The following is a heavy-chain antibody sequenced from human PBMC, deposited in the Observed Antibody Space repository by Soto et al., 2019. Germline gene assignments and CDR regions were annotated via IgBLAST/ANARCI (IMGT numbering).Heavy chain of an antibody. CDR3: AKGSHYDILTAYHAFDF. Sequence: EVQLLESGGGLVQPGGSLRLSCSASGFIFSNYAMSWVRQAPGKGLEWFSSTSGGGGGTHYAYSVKGRFTISSDNSKNTLHLKMNRLRAEDTAVYYCAKGSHYDILTAYHAFDFWGQGTLVTVSS. CDR1: GFIFSNYA. V-gene: IGHV3-23*01. J-gene: IGHJ4*02. D-gene: IGHD3-9*01. CDR2: TSGGGGGT.